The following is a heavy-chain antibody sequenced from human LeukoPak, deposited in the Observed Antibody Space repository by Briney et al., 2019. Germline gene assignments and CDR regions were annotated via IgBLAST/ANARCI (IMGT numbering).Heavy chain of an antibody. CDR2: INPNSGGT. D-gene: IGHD1-14*01. V-gene: IGHV1-2*02. Sequence: ASVKVSCKASGYTFTGYYMHWVRQAPGQGLEWMGWINPNSGGTNYAQKFQGRVTMTRDTSISTAYMELSRLRSDDTAVYYCARVDARRGYYYYHGMDVWGQGTTVTVSS. J-gene: IGHJ6*02. CDR1: GYTFTGYY. CDR3: ARVDARRGYYYYHGMDV.